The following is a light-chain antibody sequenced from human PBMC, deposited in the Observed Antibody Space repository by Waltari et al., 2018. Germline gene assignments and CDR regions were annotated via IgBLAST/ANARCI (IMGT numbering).Light chain of an antibody. V-gene: IGKV3-11*01. J-gene: IGKJ4*01. CDR3: QQHTDWPLT. CDR2: GAS. CDR1: QSVGSN. Sequence: EIVLTQSPATLSLSPGERATLSCRASQSVGSNLAWYQQKPGLTPRLVIYGASNRATGIPDRFSARGSGTDFTLTISSLEPDDFAVYYCQQHTDWPLTFGGGTKVEI.